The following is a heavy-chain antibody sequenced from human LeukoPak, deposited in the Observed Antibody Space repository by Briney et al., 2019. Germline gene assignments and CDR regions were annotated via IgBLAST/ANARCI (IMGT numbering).Heavy chain of an antibody. CDR3: ARASSAYYDFWSGYSQVTSSWFDP. CDR2: IIPIFGTA. D-gene: IGHD3-3*01. V-gene: IGHV1-69*13. J-gene: IGHJ5*02. Sequence: SVKVSCKASGGTFSSYAISWVRQAPGQGLEWMGGIIPIFGTANYAQKFQGRVTITADESTSTAYMELSSLRSEDTAVYYCARASSAYYDFWSGYSQVTSSWFDPWGQGTLVTVSS. CDR1: GGTFSSYA.